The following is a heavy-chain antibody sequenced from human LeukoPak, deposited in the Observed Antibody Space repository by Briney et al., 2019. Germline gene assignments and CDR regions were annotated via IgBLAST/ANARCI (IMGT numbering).Heavy chain of an antibody. CDR1: GFTFSNYA. J-gene: IGHJ4*02. CDR2: MSYDGSNE. Sequence: GRSLRLSCAASGFTFSNYAMHWVRQAPGKGLEWVALMSYDGSNEFYADSVKGRFTISRDNSKSTLYLQMNSLKAEDTAVYYCARGGVTTMTLRDLWLDYWGQGTLVTVSS. CDR3: ARGGVTTMTLRDLWLDY. V-gene: IGHV3-30-3*01. D-gene: IGHD4-17*01.